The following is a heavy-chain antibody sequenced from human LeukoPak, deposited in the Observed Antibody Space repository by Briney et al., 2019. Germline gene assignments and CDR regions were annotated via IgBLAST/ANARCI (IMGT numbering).Heavy chain of an antibody. CDR1: GFTFGDYA. CDR2: IFSRGSNK. V-gene: IGHV3-30*18. D-gene: IGHD3-10*01. CDR3: AKDLRYGSGKGSFLDV. J-gene: IGHJ6*04. Sequence: GGSLRLSCAASGFTFGDYAMHWVRQAPGKGLEWVAAIFSRGSNKHYADFVKGRFAISRDNSKNTLYLQMNSLRAEDTAVYYCAKDLRYGSGKGSFLDVWGKGTTVTVAS.